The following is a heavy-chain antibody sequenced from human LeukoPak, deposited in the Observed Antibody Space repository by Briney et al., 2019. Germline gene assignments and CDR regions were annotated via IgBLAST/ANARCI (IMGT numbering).Heavy chain of an antibody. J-gene: IGHJ4*02. D-gene: IGHD3-10*01. CDR1: GFTFSSYA. CDR3: ARDEEGFGEPLPGCFDY. V-gene: IGHV3-30*04. CDR2: ISYDGSNK. Sequence: GGSLRLSCAASGFTFSSYAMHWVRQAPGKGLEWVAVISYDGSNKYYADSVKGRFTISRDNSKNTLNLQMNSLRAEDTAVYYCARDEEGFGEPLPGCFDYWGQGTLATVSS.